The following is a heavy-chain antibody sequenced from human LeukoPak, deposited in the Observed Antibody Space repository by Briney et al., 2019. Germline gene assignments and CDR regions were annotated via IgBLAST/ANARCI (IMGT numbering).Heavy chain of an antibody. Sequence: SETLSLTCTVSGDFIKNGYYWGWIRQPPGKGLEWIGSIYHSGSTYYNPSLKSRVTISVDTSKNQFSLKLNSVTAADTAVYYCATDRQEGGSGSYWFDPWGPGTLVTVSS. D-gene: IGHD3-10*01. CDR3: ATDRQEGGSGSYWFDP. J-gene: IGHJ5*02. CDR2: IYHSGST. V-gene: IGHV4-38-2*02. CDR1: GDFIKNGYY.